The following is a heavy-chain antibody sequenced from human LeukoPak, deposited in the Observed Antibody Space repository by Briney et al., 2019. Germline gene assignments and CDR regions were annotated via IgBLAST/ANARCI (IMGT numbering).Heavy chain of an antibody. V-gene: IGHV4-59*01. D-gene: IGHD1-26*01. CDR2: IYYSGST. Sequence: SETLSLTCTVSGGSISSYYWSWIRQPPGKGLEWIGYIYYSGSTNYNPSLKSRVTISVDTSKNQFSLKLSSVTAADTAVYYCARSDLIVGAYGMTSGAKGPRSPSP. CDR1: GGSISSYY. CDR3: ARSDLIVGAYGMTS. J-gene: IGHJ6*02.